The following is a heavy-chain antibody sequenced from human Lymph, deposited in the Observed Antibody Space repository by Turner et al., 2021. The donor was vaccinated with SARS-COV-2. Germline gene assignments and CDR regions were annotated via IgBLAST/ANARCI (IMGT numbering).Heavy chain of an antibody. Sequence: QVQLVESGGGVVQPGRSLRLSCAASGFTFNNYPMHWVRQGPGKGLEWVAVISYDGSNKYYADSVKGRFTISRDNSKNTLYLQMNSLGAEDTAVYYCARDSSGSGTLDYWGQGTLVTVSS. CDR3: ARDSSGSGTLDY. V-gene: IGHV3-30-3*01. CDR1: GFTFNNYP. J-gene: IGHJ4*02. D-gene: IGHD3-10*01. CDR2: ISYDGSNK.